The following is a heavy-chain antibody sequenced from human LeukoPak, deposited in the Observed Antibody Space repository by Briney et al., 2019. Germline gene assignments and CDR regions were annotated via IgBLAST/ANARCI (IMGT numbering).Heavy chain of an antibody. CDR1: GYTFTGYY. V-gene: IGHV1-2*02. Sequence: GASVKVSCKASGYTFTGYYMHWVRQAPGQGLEWMGWTNPNSGDTKYAQKFQGGVTMTRDTSISTAYMELSRLRSDDTAVYYCARVRGTMVRGVIIPYYYMDVWGKGTTVTVSS. J-gene: IGHJ6*03. CDR3: ARVRGTMVRGVIIPYYYMDV. D-gene: IGHD3-10*01. CDR2: TNPNSGDT.